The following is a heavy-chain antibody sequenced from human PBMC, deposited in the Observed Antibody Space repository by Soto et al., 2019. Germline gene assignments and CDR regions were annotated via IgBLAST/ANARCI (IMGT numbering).Heavy chain of an antibody. CDR3: GSGANYDILTAFDY. CDR2: INHSGST. V-gene: IGHV4-34*01. J-gene: IGHJ4*02. Sequence: PSETLSLTCAVYGGSFSGYYWSWIRQPPGKGLEWIGEINHSGSTNYNPSLKSRVTISVDTSKNQFSLKLSSVTAADTAVYYCGSGANYDILTAFDYWGQGTLVTVSS. CDR1: GGSFSGYY. D-gene: IGHD3-9*01.